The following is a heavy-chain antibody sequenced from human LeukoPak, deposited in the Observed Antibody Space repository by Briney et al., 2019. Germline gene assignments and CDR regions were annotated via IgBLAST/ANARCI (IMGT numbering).Heavy chain of an antibody. CDR2: IYPGDSDT. Sequence: GESLKISCKGSGYNFTIYWIGWVRQMPGKGLEWMGIIYPGDSDTRYSPSFQGQVTISADKSISTAYLQWSSLKASDTAMYYCARDSMVRGAIDAFDIWGQGTMVTVSS. J-gene: IGHJ3*02. CDR3: ARDSMVRGAIDAFDI. D-gene: IGHD3-10*01. V-gene: IGHV5-51*01. CDR1: GYNFTIYW.